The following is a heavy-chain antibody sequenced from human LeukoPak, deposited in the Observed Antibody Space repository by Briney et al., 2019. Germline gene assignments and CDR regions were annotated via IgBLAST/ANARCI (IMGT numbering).Heavy chain of an antibody. V-gene: IGHV3-33*01. CDR3: ARGPTTGPTSYFDS. D-gene: IGHD1-7*01. CDR2: IWFDASNK. CDR1: GFLFSTYG. Sequence: GGSLRLSCEASGFLFSTYGMHWVRQAPDKGLEWVAGIWFDASNKYYTDSVKGRFTISRDNSKNTLYLQLNSLRAEDTAVYYCARGPTTGPTSYFDSWGQGTLVTVSS. J-gene: IGHJ4*02.